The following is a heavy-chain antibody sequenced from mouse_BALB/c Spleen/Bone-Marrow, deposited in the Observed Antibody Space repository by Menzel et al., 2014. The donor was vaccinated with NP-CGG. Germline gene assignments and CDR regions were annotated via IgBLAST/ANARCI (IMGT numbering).Heavy chain of an antibody. CDR1: GYTFTSYW. V-gene: IGHV1S22*01. CDR2: IYPGSAGT. Sequence: GSELVRPGASVKLSCKASGYTFTSYWVHWVKQRPGQGLEWIGNIYPGSAGTNYDEKFKSKATLTVDTSSSTAYMQLSSLTSEDSAVYYCTRGGRPPFAYWGQGTLVTVSA. D-gene: IGHD2-12*01. CDR3: TRGGRPPFAY. J-gene: IGHJ3*01.